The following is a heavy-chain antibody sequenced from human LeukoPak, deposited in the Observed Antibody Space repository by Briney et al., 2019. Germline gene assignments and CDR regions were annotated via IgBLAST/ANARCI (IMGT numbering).Heavy chain of an antibody. CDR1: GFTFSSYS. V-gene: IGHV3-48*01. Sequence: GGSLRLSCAASGFTFSSYSMNWVRQAPGKGLEWVSYISSSSSAIYYADSVKGRFTISRDNAKNSLYLQMNSLRAEDTAVYYCARDQEYYYGSGSYLGYWGQGTLVTVSS. CDR3: ARDQEYYYGSGSYLGY. J-gene: IGHJ4*02. D-gene: IGHD3-10*01. CDR2: ISSSSSAI.